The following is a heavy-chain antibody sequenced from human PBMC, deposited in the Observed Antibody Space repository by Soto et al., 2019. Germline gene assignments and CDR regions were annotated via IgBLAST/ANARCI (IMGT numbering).Heavy chain of an antibody. Sequence: PGGSLRLSCAASGFSSSSYGMHWVRQAPGKGLDWVAVIWYDGSSKYYAESVKGRLTISRDNSKNTLYLQMNSLTVEDTTVYYCARAQYTGSYVDACDVWGQGTRVTVSS. J-gene: IGHJ3*01. CDR1: GFSSSSYG. V-gene: IGHV3-33*03. D-gene: IGHD1-26*01. CDR2: IWYDGSSK. CDR3: ARAQYTGSYVDACDV.